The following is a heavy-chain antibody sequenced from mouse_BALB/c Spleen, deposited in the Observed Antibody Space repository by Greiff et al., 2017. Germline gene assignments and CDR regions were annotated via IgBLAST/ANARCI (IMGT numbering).Heavy chain of an antibody. J-gene: IGHJ3*01. CDR2: ISDGGSYT. CDR3: ASYGYDGAWFAY. V-gene: IGHV5-4*02. D-gene: IGHD2-2*01. Sequence: EVHLVESGGGLVKPGGSLKLSCAASGFTFSDYYMYWVRQTPEKRLEWVATISDGGSYTYYPDSVKGRFTISRDNAKNNLYLQMSSLKSEDTAMYYCASYGYDGAWFAYWGQGTLVTVSA. CDR1: GFTFSDYY.